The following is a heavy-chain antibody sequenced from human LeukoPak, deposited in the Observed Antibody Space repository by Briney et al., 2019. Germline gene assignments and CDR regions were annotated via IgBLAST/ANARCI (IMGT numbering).Heavy chain of an antibody. D-gene: IGHD1-26*01. CDR2: IYTSGST. CDR1: GGSISSYY. V-gene: IGHV4-4*07. CDR3: ASSGGSRGYFDY. J-gene: IGHJ4*02. Sequence: SETLSLTCTVSGGSISSYYWSWIRQPAGKGLEWIGRIYTSGSTNYNPSLKSRVTMSVDTSKNQFSLKLNSVTAADTAVYYCASSGGSRGYFDYWGQGTLVTVSS.